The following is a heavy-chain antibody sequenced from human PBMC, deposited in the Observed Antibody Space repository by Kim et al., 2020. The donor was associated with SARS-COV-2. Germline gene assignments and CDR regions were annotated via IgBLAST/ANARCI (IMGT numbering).Heavy chain of an antibody. CDR3: ARVSYYYDSSGYDTPGWFDP. CDR2: INPNSGGT. D-gene: IGHD3-22*01. CDR1: GYTFTGYY. Sequence: ASVKVSCKASGYTFTGYYMHWVRQAPGQGLEWMGRINPNSGGTNYAQKFQGRVTMTRDTSISTAYMELSRLRSDDTAVYYCARVSYYYDSSGYDTPGWFDPWGQGTLVTVSS. V-gene: IGHV1-2*06. J-gene: IGHJ5*02.